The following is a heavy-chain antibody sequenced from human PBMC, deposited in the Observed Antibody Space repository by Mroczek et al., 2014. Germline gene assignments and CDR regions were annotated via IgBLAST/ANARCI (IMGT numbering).Heavy chain of an antibody. CDR3: ARDQTMVRGDRTGFDY. V-gene: IGHV3-30-3*01. CDR1: GFTFSSYA. J-gene: IGHJ4*02. D-gene: IGHD3-10*01. Sequence: QVRAGGGLGRRGPAWRSLRLSCAASGFTFSSYAMHWVRQAPGKGLEWVAVISYDGSNKYYADSVKGRFTISRDNSKNTLYLQMNSLRAEDTAVYYCARDQTMVRGDRTGFDYWGQGTLVTVSS. CDR2: ISYDGSNK.